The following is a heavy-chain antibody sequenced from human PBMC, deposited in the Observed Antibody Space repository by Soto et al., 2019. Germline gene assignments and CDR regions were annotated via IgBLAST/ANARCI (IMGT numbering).Heavy chain of an antibody. Sequence: QEQVVESGGGVVQPGRSLRLSCTASGFTFNNYGLHWVRQAPGKGLEWVALLTSGGSHKFYSESVKGRFTISRDDSKNTLFLQMERLRTEDMAVYYCARGGSFDVWGRGTMVTVSS. V-gene: IGHV3-30*03. CDR1: GFTFNNYG. CDR2: LTSGGSHK. CDR3: ARGGSFDV. D-gene: IGHD3-16*01. J-gene: IGHJ3*01.